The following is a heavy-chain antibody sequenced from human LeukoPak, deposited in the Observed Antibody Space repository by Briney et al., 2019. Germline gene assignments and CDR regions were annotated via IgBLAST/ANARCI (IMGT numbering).Heavy chain of an antibody. V-gene: IGHV3-23*01. D-gene: IGHD3-22*01. J-gene: IGHJ4*02. Sequence: GGSLRLSCAASGFTFSSYEMNWVRQAPGKGLEWVSGMSGNGGTTYYADSVKGRFTISRDNSKNTLYLQMNNLRAEDTAVYYCARRDYYDSSGYSPLFDYWGQGTLVTVSS. CDR3: ARRDYYDSSGYSPLFDY. CDR2: MSGNGGTT. CDR1: GFTFSSYE.